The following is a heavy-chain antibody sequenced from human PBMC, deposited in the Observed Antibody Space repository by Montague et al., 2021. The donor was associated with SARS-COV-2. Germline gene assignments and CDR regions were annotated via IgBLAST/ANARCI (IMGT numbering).Heavy chain of an antibody. Sequence: TLSLTCTVSGGSISNGGYYCSWIRQHPGKGLEWIGYMYDSGSTYYNPSLTSRVTMSLDTSKNQFSLKLSSVTAADTAVYYCARLIRYDMKGSFDYWGQGTLVTVSS. J-gene: IGHJ4*02. CDR2: MYDSGST. CDR3: ARLIRYDMKGSFDY. CDR1: GGSISNGGYY. V-gene: IGHV4-31*03. D-gene: IGHD3-16*01.